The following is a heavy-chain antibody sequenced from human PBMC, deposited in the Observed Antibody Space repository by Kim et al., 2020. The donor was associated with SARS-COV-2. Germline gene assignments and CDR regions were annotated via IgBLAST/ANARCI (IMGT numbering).Heavy chain of an antibody. CDR2: IRSRANGGAT. CDR3: GKVGGYREPYHYFMDV. Sequence: GGSLRLSCTAAGFTFFSEAMTWFRQAPGKGLEWVGFIRSRANGGATEYAAFVKDRFIISRDDSKSIAYLQMNNLETEDTAVYFCGKVGGYREPYHYFMDVWGRGTTVIVSS. D-gene: IGHD6-13*01. V-gene: IGHV3-49*03. J-gene: IGHJ6*03. CDR1: GFTFFSEA.